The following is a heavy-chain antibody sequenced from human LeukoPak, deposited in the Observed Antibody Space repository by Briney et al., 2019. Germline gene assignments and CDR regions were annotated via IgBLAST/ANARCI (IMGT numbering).Heavy chain of an antibody. CDR2: IYYSGST. CDR3: ARERTVTAVGGSFDWFDP. D-gene: IGHD4-17*01. CDR1: GGSISRGDYY. J-gene: IGHJ5*02. Sequence: SQTLSLTCTVSGGSISRGDYYWSWIRQPPGKGLEWSGYIYYSGSTYYNPSLKSRVTISVDTSKNQFSLKLSSVTAAETAVYYFARERTVTAVGGSFDWFDPWGQGTLVTASS. V-gene: IGHV4-30-4*08.